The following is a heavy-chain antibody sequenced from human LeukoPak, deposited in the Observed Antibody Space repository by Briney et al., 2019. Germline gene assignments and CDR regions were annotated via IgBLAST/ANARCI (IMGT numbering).Heavy chain of an antibody. CDR2: INPNSGGT. Sequence: GASVKVSCKASGYTFTGYYMHWVRQAPGQGLEWMGWINPNSGGTNYAQKFQGRVTMTRDTSISTAYMELSRLRSDDTAVYYCAREGAYCGGDCAMPSSWFDPWGQGTLVTVSS. J-gene: IGHJ5*02. V-gene: IGHV1-2*02. CDR3: AREGAYCGGDCAMPSSWFDP. D-gene: IGHD2-21*02. CDR1: GYTFTGYY.